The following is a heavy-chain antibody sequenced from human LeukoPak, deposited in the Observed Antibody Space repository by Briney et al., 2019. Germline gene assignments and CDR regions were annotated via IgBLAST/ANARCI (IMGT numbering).Heavy chain of an antibody. V-gene: IGHV4-4*07. CDR2: IYTSGST. CDR3: AREQDWGSRGVDV. Sequence: PSETLSLTCTVSGGSISSYYWSWIRQPAGKGLEWIGRIYTSGSTNYNPSLKSRVTMSVDTSKNQFSLQLNSVTPEDTAVYYCAREQDWGSRGVDVWGQGTTVTVSS. J-gene: IGHJ6*02. D-gene: IGHD3/OR15-3a*01. CDR1: GGSISSYY.